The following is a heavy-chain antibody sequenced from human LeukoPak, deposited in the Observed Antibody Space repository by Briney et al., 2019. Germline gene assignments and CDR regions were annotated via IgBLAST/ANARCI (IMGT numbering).Heavy chain of an antibody. CDR2: ISSSSSYI. V-gene: IGHV3-21*01. CDR3: ARSAYCGGDCYSGLDYYMDV. J-gene: IGHJ6*03. CDR1: GFTFSSYS. D-gene: IGHD2-21*01. Sequence: TGGSLRLSCAASGFTFSSYSMNWVRQAPGKGLEWVSSISSSSSYIYYADSVKGRFTIFRDNAKNSLYLQMNSLRAEDTAVYYCARSAYCGGDCYSGLDYYMDVWGKGTTVTVSS.